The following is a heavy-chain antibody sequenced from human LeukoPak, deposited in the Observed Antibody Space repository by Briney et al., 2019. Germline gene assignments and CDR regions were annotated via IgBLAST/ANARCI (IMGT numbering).Heavy chain of an antibody. CDR3: ARAYYDSSGYYSEGDY. V-gene: IGHV1-2*02. CDR1: VYTFTGYY. D-gene: IGHD3-22*01. CDR2: INPISGGT. Sequence: ASVKVSCNASVYTFTGYYMHWVRQAPGPGHEWMGWINPISGGTNYAQTFQGRVTMTRDASISTAYMELSRLRSDDTAVYYCARAYYDSSGYYSEGDYWSQGTLVTVSS. J-gene: IGHJ4*02.